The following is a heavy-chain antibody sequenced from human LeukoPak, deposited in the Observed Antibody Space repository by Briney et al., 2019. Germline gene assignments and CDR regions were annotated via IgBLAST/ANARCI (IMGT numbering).Heavy chain of an antibody. D-gene: IGHD3-22*01. CDR3: ATVGLIKPEYYDRSGYYYRRVLSPLDY. CDR2: IIPIFGTA. J-gene: IGHJ4*02. Sequence: SVKVSCKASGGTFSSYAIGWVRQAPGQGLEWMGGIIPIFGTANYAQKFQGRVTITADESTSTAYMELSSLRSEDTAVYYCATVGLIKPEYYDRSGYYYRRVLSPLDYWGQGTQVTVSS. CDR1: GGTFSSYA. V-gene: IGHV1-69*13.